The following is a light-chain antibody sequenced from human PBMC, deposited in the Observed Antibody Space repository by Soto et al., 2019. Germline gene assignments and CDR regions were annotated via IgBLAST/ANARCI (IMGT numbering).Light chain of an antibody. J-gene: IGKJ5*01. CDR1: QNVRTK. CDR3: QQYNSWPQIT. CDR2: GSS. V-gene: IGKV3-15*01. Sequence: EIVMTQSPATLSVSPGERATLSCRASQNVRTKLAWYQQKAGQAPRLLIYGSSTRATGIPDRFSGSGSETQYTLTISSLQSEDFAVYYCQQYNSWPQITFGQGTRLEIK.